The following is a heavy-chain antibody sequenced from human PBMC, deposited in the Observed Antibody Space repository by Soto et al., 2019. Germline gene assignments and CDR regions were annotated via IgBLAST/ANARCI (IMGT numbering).Heavy chain of an antibody. Sequence: GESLKISCKGSGYSFTSYWISWVRQMPGKGLEWMGRIDPSDSYTNYSPSFQGHVTISADKSISTAYLQWSSLKASDTAMYYCARHPALDDFWSGYYYYYGMDVWGQGTTVTV. D-gene: IGHD3-3*01. V-gene: IGHV5-10-1*01. CDR3: ARHPALDDFWSGYYYYYGMDV. CDR2: IDPSDSYT. J-gene: IGHJ6*02. CDR1: GYSFTSYW.